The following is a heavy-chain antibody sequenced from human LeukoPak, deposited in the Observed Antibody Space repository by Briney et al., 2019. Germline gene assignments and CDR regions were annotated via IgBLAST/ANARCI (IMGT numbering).Heavy chain of an antibody. CDR3: TTGDSAVAGTFY. V-gene: IGHV3-15*01. D-gene: IGHD6-19*01. CDR1: GFTFSNAW. CDR2: IKSKTDGGTT. J-gene: IGHJ4*02. Sequence: GGSLRLSCAASGFTFSNAWMSWVRQAPGKGLEWVGRIKSKTDGGTTDYAAPVKGRFTISRDDSKNTLYLQMNSLKTEDTAVYYCTTGDSAVAGTFYWGPGTLVTVSS.